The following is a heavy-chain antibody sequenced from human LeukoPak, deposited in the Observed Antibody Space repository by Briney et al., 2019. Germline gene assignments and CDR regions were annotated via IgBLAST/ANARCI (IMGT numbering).Heavy chain of an antibody. V-gene: IGHV5-51*01. CDR3: ARHGPFEYSSSSVDY. CDR2: IYPGDSDT. D-gene: IGHD6-6*01. CDR1: GYSFTSYW. J-gene: IGHJ4*02. Sequence: GESLKISCKGSGYSFTSYWIGWVRQMPGKGLEWMGIIYPGDSDTRYSPSFQGQVTISADKSISTAYLQWSSLKASDTAMYYCARHGPFEYSSSSVDYWGQGTLVTVSS.